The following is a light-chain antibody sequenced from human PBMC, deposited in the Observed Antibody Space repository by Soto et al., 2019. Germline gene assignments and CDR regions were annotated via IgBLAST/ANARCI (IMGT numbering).Light chain of an antibody. J-gene: IGKJ5*01. CDR3: QQYNTWPPIT. V-gene: IGKV3-20*01. CDR2: GAS. CDR1: QTITPTF. Sequence: EIVLTQSPGTLSLSPGERATLSCRASQTITPTFLAWYQQKPGQAPRLLIYGASSRATDIPDRFSGSGSGTDFTLQISKIEPEAFEVYYCQQYNTWPPITIGQGKRLEI.